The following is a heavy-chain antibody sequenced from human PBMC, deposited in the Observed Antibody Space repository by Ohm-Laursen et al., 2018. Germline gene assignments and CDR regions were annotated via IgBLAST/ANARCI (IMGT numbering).Heavy chain of an antibody. CDR2: ISAYNGNT. CDR1: GYTFNHYG. V-gene: IGHV1-18*01. Sequence: GASVKVSCKTSGYTFNHYGISWVRQAPGQGLEWMGWISAYNGNTNYAQKLQGRVTMTTDTSTSTAYMELRSLRSDDTAVYYCARGGFFVVEGAFDIWGQGTMVTVSS. J-gene: IGHJ3*02. CDR3: ARGGFFVVEGAFDI. D-gene: IGHD3-3*01.